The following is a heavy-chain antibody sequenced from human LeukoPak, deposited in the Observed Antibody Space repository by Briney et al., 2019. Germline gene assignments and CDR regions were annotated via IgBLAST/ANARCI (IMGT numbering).Heavy chain of an antibody. CDR2: ISAYNGNR. Sequence: ASVKVSCKASGYTFSNYGISWVRQAPGQGLEWMGWISAYNGNRNYAQNLQGRVTMTTDTSTTTAYMELRSLRSDDTAVYYCARDLWFGELNVFDIWGQGTRVTVSS. J-gene: IGHJ3*02. D-gene: IGHD3-10*01. CDR3: ARDLWFGELNVFDI. V-gene: IGHV1-18*01. CDR1: GYTFSNYG.